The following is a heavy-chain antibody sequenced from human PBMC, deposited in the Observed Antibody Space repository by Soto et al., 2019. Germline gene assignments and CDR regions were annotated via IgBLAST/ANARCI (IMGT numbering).Heavy chain of an antibody. J-gene: IGHJ6*02. Sequence: ASVKVSCKVSGYTLTELSMHWVRQAPGKGLEWMGGFDPEDGETIYAQKFQDRVSITADESTRTAYLELRSLRSEDTAVYYCARDKDRPQLGGNYYYILDVWGQGTTVTVSS. CDR3: ARDKDRPQLGGNYYYILDV. V-gene: IGHV1-24*01. CDR2: FDPEDGET. CDR1: GYTLTELS. D-gene: IGHD3-3*02.